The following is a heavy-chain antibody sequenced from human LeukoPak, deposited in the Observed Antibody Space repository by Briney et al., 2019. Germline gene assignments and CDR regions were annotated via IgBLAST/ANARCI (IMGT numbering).Heavy chain of an antibody. V-gene: IGHV1-8*03. D-gene: IGHD1-26*01. J-gene: IGHJ1*01. Sequence: ASVKVSCKASGYTFTSYDINWARQATGQGLEWMGWMNPNSGNTGYAQKFQGRVTITRNTSISTAYMELSSLRSEDTAVYYCARGRSGSYRILFQHWGQGTLVTVSS. CDR3: ARGRSGSYRILFQH. CDR1: GYTFTSYD. CDR2: MNPNSGNT.